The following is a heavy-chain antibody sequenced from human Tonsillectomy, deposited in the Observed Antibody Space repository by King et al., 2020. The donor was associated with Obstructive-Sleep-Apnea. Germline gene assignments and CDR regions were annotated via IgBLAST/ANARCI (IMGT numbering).Heavy chain of an antibody. CDR3: ARVSVTFFPGAYYFDY. CDR1: GGSISSSSYY. CDR2: IYYSGST. J-gene: IGHJ4*02. Sequence: LQLQESGPGLVKPSETLSLTCTVSGGSISSSSYYWGWIRQPPGKGLEWIGSIYYSGSTYYNPSLKSRVTISVDTSKNQFSLKLSSVTAADTAVYYCARVSVTFFPGAYYFDYWGQGTLVTVSS. V-gene: IGHV4-39*07. D-gene: IGHD4-11*01.